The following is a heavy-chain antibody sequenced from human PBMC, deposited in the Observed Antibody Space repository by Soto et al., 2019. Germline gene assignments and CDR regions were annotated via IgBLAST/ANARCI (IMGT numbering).Heavy chain of an antibody. D-gene: IGHD3-3*01. V-gene: IGHV1-46*01. CDR1: GYTFTSYY. Sequence: ASVKVSCKASGYTFTSYYMHWVRQAPGQGLEWMGIINPSGGSTSYAQKFQGRVTMTTDTSTSTAYMELRSLRSDDTAVYYCARAGYYDFWSGSTTDYWGQGTLVTVSS. J-gene: IGHJ4*02. CDR2: INPSGGST. CDR3: ARAGYYDFWSGSTTDY.